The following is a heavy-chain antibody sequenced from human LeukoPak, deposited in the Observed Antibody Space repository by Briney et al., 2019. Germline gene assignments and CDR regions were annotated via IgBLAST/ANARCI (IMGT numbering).Heavy chain of an antibody. V-gene: IGHV1-24*01. Sequence: ASVKVSCKVSGYALTELSMHWVRQAPGKGLEWMGGFDPEDGETIYAQKFQCRVTMTRNTSINTAYLELSSLRSDDTAVYFCARGVGGLGNMDVWGEGTTVIVSS. D-gene: IGHD3-16*01. CDR1: GYALTELS. J-gene: IGHJ6*03. CDR3: ARGVGGLGNMDV. CDR2: FDPEDGET.